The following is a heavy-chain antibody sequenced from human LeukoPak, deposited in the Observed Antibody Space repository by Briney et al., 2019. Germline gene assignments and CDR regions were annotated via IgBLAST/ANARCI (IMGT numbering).Heavy chain of an antibody. CDR2: IHDSGST. V-gene: IGHV4-39*01. J-gene: IGHJ4*02. D-gene: IGHD3-10*01. CDR1: GGSIRSSYYY. Sequence: SETLSLTCTVSGGSIRSSYYYWGWIRQPPGKGLEWIGSIHDSGSTYYNPSLKSRVTISVDTSKNQFSLKLNSVTAADTAVYYCARSDYGSGNYYWSLDYWGQGTLVTVSS. CDR3: ARSDYGSGNYYWSLDY.